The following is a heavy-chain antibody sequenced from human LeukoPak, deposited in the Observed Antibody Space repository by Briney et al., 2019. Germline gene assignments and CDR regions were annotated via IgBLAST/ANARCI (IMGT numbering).Heavy chain of an antibody. CDR3: AKDRSHHPVGRLFDY. Sequence: GGSLRLSCAASGFTFSTNYMSWVRQAPGKGLEWVSVIYSGGSPYYADSVKGRFTISRDNSKNTLYLQMNSLRAEDTAVYYCAKDRSHHPVGRLFDYWGQGTLVTVSS. D-gene: IGHD1-14*01. J-gene: IGHJ4*02. CDR1: GFTFSTNY. V-gene: IGHV3-53*01. CDR2: IYSGGSP.